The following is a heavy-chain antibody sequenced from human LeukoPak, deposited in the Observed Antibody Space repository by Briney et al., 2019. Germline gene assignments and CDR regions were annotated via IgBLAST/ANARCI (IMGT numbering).Heavy chain of an antibody. CDR3: ARWDRFHGV. CDR2: VSSSSSYT. Sequence: GSLRLSCAASGFTFSSYSMNWVRQAPGKGLEWVSSVSSSSSYTYYANSVKGRFTISRDNAKTSLYLQMNSLGVEDTAVYYCARWDRFHGVWGQGTLVTVSS. V-gene: IGHV3-21*01. D-gene: IGHD1-14*01. J-gene: IGHJ4*02. CDR1: GFTFSSYS.